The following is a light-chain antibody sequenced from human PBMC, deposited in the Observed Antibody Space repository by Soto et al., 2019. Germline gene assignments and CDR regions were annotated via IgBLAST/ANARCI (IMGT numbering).Light chain of an antibody. CDR2: EVN. CDR1: SSDVGGYNY. V-gene: IGLV2-8*01. Sequence: QSVLTQPPSSSGSPGQSVAISCTGTSSDVGGYNYVSWYQQHPGKAPKLMLYEVNKRPSGVPDRFSGSKSGNTASLTVSGLQAEDEADYYCSSYAGSSHVFGTGTKLTVL. CDR3: SSYAGSSHV. J-gene: IGLJ1*01.